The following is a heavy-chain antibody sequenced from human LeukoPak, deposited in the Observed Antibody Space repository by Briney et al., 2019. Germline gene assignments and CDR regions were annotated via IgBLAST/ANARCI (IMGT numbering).Heavy chain of an antibody. V-gene: IGHV4-34*01. D-gene: IGHD1-1*01. CDR2: INHSGST. J-gene: IGHJ5*02. CDR3: ARGRRPKAQRWLDP. CDR1: GGSFSGYY. Sequence: SETLSLTCAVYGGSFSGYYWSWIRQPPGKGLEWIGEINHSGSTNYNPSLKSRVTISVDTSKNQFSLKLSSVTAADTAVYYCARGRRPKAQRWLDPWGQGTLVTVSS.